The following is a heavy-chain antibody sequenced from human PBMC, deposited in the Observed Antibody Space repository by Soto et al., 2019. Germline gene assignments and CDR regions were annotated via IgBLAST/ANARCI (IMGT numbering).Heavy chain of an antibody. D-gene: IGHD2-2*01. V-gene: IGHV3-23*01. CDR1: RYTFHISA. CDR3: AKAHCSSTSCYYFDY. Sequence: PGGSLRLSCAACRYTFHISAMSWAREATGKGLEWVSAISGSGGSTYYADSVKGRFTISRDNPKNTLYLQMNSLRAEDTAVYYCAKAHCSSTSCYYFDYWGQGTLVTVSS. CDR2: ISGSGGST. J-gene: IGHJ4*02.